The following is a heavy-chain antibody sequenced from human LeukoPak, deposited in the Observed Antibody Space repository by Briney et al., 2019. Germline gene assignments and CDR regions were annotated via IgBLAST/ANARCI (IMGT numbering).Heavy chain of an antibody. CDR2: IYYSGST. D-gene: IGHD3-22*01. Sequence: SETLSLTCTVSGGSLRSYYWSWIRQPPGKGLQWIGYIYYSGSTNYNPSLKSRVTISVDTSKNQFSLRLRSVTAADTAVYHCARNDYYSADYWGQGTLVTVSS. J-gene: IGHJ4*02. V-gene: IGHV4-59*12. CDR3: ARNDYYSADY. CDR1: GGSLRSYY.